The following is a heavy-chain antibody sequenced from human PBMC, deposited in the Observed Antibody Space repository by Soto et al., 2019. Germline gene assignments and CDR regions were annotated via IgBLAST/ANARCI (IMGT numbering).Heavy chain of an antibody. Sequence: QVQLVESGGGVVRPGRSLRLSCAASGFTFSSYAMHWVRQAPGKGLEWVAVISYDGSNKYYADSVKGRFTISRDNSKNTLYLQMNSLRAEDTAVYYCARGRGYSGYVDYWGQGTLVTVSS. CDR1: GFTFSSYA. V-gene: IGHV3-30-3*01. D-gene: IGHD5-12*01. CDR2: ISYDGSNK. CDR3: ARGRGYSGYVDY. J-gene: IGHJ4*02.